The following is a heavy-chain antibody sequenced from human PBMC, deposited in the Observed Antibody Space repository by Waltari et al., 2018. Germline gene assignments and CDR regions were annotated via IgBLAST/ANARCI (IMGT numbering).Heavy chain of an antibody. D-gene: IGHD1-26*01. V-gene: IGHV4-4*07. CDR2: IYTSGST. CDR3: ARDGEDELVGATNYFDY. CDR1: GGSISSYY. Sequence: QVQLQESGPGLVKPSETLSLTCTVSGGSISSYYWRWYRQPAGKGLEWIGRIYTSGSTNYNPSLKSRVTMSVDTSKNQFSLKLSSVTAADTAVYYCARDGEDELVGATNYFDYWGQGTLVTVSS. J-gene: IGHJ4*02.